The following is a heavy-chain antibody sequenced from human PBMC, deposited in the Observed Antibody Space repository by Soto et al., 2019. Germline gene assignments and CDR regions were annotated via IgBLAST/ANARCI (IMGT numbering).Heavy chain of an antibody. CDR3: ARAVISSGWYFDY. CDR2: INPGNGNT. Sequence: GASVKVSCKASGYTFTNYAMHWVRQAPGQRLEWMGWINPGNGNTKYSQKFQGRVTITRDTSASTAYMELSSLRSEDTAVYYCARAVISSGWYFDYWGQGTLVTVSS. D-gene: IGHD6-19*01. CDR1: GYTFTNYA. J-gene: IGHJ4*02. V-gene: IGHV1-3*01.